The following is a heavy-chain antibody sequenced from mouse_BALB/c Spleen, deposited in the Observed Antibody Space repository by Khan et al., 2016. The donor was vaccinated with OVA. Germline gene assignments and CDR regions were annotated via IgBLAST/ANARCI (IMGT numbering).Heavy chain of an antibody. Sequence: QVPLQQPGAELVNPGASVNLSFKASCYTLTSYWMHWVKQRPGQGLEWIGVINPSNGRTYYHEKFKSKATQTVDKSSSTAYNQLSSPTSEDSAVYYCARLQINFDYWGQGTTLTVSA. J-gene: IGHJ2*01. V-gene: IGHV1S81*02. CDR2: INPSNGRT. CDR1: CYTLTSYW. CDR3: ARLQINFDY.